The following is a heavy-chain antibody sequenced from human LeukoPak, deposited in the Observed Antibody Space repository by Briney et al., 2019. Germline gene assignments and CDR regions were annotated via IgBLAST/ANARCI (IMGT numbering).Heavy chain of an antibody. CDR3: ARNNIVVVPAAIEYYYMDV. V-gene: IGHV1-46*01. CDR2: INPSGGST. Sequence: ASVKVSCKASGYTFTSYYMHWVRQAPGQGLEWMGIINPSGGSTSYAQKFQGRVTMTRDTSTSTVYMELSSLRSEDTAVYYCARNNIVVVPAAIEYYYMDVWGKGTTVTVSS. D-gene: IGHD2-2*01. CDR1: GYTFTSYY. J-gene: IGHJ6*03.